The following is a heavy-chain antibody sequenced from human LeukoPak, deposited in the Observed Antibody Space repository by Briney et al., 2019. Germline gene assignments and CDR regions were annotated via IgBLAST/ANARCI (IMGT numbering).Heavy chain of an antibody. V-gene: IGHV3-48*03. CDR2: ISSSGSTI. CDR1: GFTLSSYE. Sequence: GGSLRLSCAASGFTLSSYEMNWVRQAPGKGLEWVSYISSSGSTIYYADSVKGRFTISRDNAKNSLYLQMNGLRAEDTAVYYCARVPEWLQAGTNFDYWGQGTLVTVSS. J-gene: IGHJ4*02. D-gene: IGHD5-24*01. CDR3: ARVPEWLQAGTNFDY.